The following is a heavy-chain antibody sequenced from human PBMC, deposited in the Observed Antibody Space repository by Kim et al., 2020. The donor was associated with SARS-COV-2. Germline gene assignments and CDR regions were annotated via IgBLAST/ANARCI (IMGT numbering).Heavy chain of an antibody. CDR2: IKQDGSEK. D-gene: IGHD3-22*01. Sequence: GGSLRLSCAASGFTFSSYWMSWVRQAPGKGLEWVANIKQDGSEKYYVDSVKGRFTISRDNAKNSLYLQMNSLRAEDTAVYYCATSGRVYYYDSSGYYGNYWGQGTLVTVSS. CDR1: GFTFSSYW. J-gene: IGHJ4*02. CDR3: ATSGRVYYYDSSGYYGNY. V-gene: IGHV3-7*01.